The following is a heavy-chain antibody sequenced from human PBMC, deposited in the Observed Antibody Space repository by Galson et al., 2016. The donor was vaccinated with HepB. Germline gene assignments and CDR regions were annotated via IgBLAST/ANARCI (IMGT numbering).Heavy chain of an antibody. D-gene: IGHD3-3*01. V-gene: IGHV3-23*01. Sequence: SLRLSCAASGFTFSGYVMAWVRLAPGKGPEWVSRVTGDSVDTYYAESVKGRFTISRDNAKNTLYLHMNSLGGEDTAIYYCVSPPVGTIWNHLDLWGQGTQVTVSS. CDR2: VTGDSVDT. CDR1: GFTFSGYV. CDR3: VSPPVGTIWNHLDL. J-gene: IGHJ5*02.